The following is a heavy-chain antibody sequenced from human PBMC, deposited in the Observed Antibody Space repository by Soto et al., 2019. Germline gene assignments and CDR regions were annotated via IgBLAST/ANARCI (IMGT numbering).Heavy chain of an antibody. CDR3: ARERVGDPCGIYYYYYGMDV. CDR1: GGTFSSYA. D-gene: IGHD4-17*01. J-gene: IGHJ6*02. CDR2: IIIMFGTA. Sequence: QVQLVQSGAEVKKPGSSVKVSCKASGGTFSSYAFSWVRQAPGQGLEWMGGIIIMFGTANYAQKFQGRVTITADESTSTAYMELSSLRSEDTALYYCARERVGDPCGIYYYYYGMDVWGQGTTVTVSS. V-gene: IGHV1-69*01.